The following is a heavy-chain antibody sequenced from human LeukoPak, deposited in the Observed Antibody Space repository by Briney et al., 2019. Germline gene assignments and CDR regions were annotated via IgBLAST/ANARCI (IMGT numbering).Heavy chain of an antibody. V-gene: IGHV4-34*01. D-gene: IGHD2-2*01. CDR2: INHSGST. CDR1: GGSFSGYY. J-gene: IGHJ5*02. CDR3: AREGSCVYQLLCGWFDP. Sequence: SETLSLTCAVYGGSFSGYYWSWIRQPPGKGLEWIGEINHSGSTNYNPSLKSRVTISGDTSKNQFSLKLSSVTAADTAVYYCAREGSCVYQLLCGWFDPWGQGTLVTVSS.